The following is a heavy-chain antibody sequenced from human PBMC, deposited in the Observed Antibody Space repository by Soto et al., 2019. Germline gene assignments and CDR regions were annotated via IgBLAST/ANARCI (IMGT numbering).Heavy chain of an antibody. CDR3: ARRGVRYLTPTMVTDDAFDI. J-gene: IGHJ3*02. V-gene: IGHV5-51*01. CDR1: GYSFTGYW. Sequence: PGESLKISCKGSGYSFTGYWIGWVRQMPGKGLEWMGIIYPGDSDTRYSPSFQGQVTISADKSISTAYLQWSSLKASDTAMYYCARRGVRYLTPTMVTDDAFDIWGQGTMVTVSS. CDR2: IYPGDSDT. D-gene: IGHD5-18*01.